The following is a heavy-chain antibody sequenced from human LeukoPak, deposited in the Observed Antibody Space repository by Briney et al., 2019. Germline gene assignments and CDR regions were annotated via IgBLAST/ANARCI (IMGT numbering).Heavy chain of an antibody. J-gene: IGHJ4*02. V-gene: IGHV4-59*01. CDR2: IYYSGST. CDR3: ARGIMSSGWKYYFDY. CDR1: GASFNYYY. Sequence: SETLSLTCNVSGASFNYYYWSWIRQPPGKGLEWIGYIYYSGSTNNNPSLKSRVNIAVDTSKNQFSLRLRSVTAADTAVYYCARGIMSSGWKYYFDYWGQGTLVTVSS. D-gene: IGHD6-19*01.